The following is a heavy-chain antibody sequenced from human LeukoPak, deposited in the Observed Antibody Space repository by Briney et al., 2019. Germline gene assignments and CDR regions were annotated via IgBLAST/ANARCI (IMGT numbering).Heavy chain of an antibody. J-gene: IGHJ6*04. Sequence: SETLSLTCAVYGESFSCYYWSWIRQPPGKGLEWIGEIYHSGSTNYNPSLKSRVTISVDTSKNQFSLKLSSVTAADTAVYYCARRITMVRGVGYYYGMDVWGKGTTVTVSS. CDR1: GESFSCYY. D-gene: IGHD3-10*01. V-gene: IGHV4-34*01. CDR2: IYHSGST. CDR3: ARRITMVRGVGYYYGMDV.